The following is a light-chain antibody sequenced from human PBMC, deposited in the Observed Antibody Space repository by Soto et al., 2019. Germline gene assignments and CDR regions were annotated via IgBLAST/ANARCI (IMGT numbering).Light chain of an antibody. Sequence: EIDMTQSPVTLSVSPGEGATLSCRASQNVRTKLAWYQQRAGQAPRLLIYGISSRATGIPDRFSGSGSGTDFSLTISRLEPEDFAVYYCEQYGSSPRTFGQGTKVDIK. V-gene: IGKV3-20*01. J-gene: IGKJ1*01. CDR3: EQYGSSPRT. CDR2: GIS. CDR1: QNVRTK.